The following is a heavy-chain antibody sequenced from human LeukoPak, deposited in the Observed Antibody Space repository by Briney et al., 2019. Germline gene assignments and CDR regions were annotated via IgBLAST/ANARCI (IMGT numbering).Heavy chain of an antibody. CDR3: ARDGGIAAAGKRYWFDP. CDR2: ISAYNGNT. V-gene: IGHV1-18*01. Sequence: GASVKLSCTASGYTSTSYGISWVRRAPGRGLEWLGWISAYNGNTNYAQKLQGRVTMTTDTSTSTAYMELRSLRSDDTAVYYCARDGGIAAAGKRYWFDPWGQGTLVTVSS. CDR1: GYTSTSYG. J-gene: IGHJ5*02. D-gene: IGHD6-13*01.